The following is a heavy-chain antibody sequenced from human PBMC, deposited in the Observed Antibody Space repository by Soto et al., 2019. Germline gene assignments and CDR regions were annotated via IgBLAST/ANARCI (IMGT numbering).Heavy chain of an antibody. J-gene: IGHJ5*02. CDR1: GYTFTSTT. CDR2: ISPYNGDS. CDR3: AIVASTDWFDP. V-gene: IGHV1-18*04. Sequence: QVQLVXXXAEVKEPGASVKVSCKASGYTFTSTTIIWVRQAPGQGLEWVGWISPYNGDSNYAERLQGRVTLTTDTSTSTTYMELRSLRSDDTAVYFCAIVASTDWFDPWGQGTLVTVSS.